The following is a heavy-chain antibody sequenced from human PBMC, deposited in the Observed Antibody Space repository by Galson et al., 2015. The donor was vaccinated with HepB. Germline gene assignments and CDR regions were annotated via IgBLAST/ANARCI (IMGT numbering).Heavy chain of an antibody. J-gene: IGHJ4*02. Sequence: SVKVSCKASGYTFTSYGISWVRQAPGQGLEWMGWISAYNGNTNYAQTLQGRVTMTTDTSTSTAYMELRSLRSDDTAVYYCARVFLQYYYDSSGSTNVFDYWGQGTLVTVSS. D-gene: IGHD3-22*01. CDR2: ISAYNGNT. CDR1: GYTFTSYG. V-gene: IGHV1-18*01. CDR3: ARVFLQYYYDSSGSTNVFDY.